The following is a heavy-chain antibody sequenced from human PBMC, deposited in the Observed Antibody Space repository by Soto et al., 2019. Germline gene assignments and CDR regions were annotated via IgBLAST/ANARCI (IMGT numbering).Heavy chain of an antibody. J-gene: IGHJ4*02. V-gene: IGHV3-48*01. D-gene: IGHD4-17*01. Sequence: GGSLRLSCAASGFTFSSYSMNWVRQAPGKGLEWVSYISSSSSTIYYADSVKGRFTISRDNAKNSLYLQMNSLRAEDTAVYYCARDRPRLSTVTTVYWGQGTLVTVSS. CDR3: ARDRPRLSTVTTVY. CDR1: GFTFSSYS. CDR2: ISSSSSTI.